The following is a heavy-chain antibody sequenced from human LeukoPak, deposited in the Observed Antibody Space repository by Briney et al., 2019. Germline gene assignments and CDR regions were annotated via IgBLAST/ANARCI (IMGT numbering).Heavy chain of an antibody. CDR2: INAGNGDT. D-gene: IGHD6-19*01. CDR1: GYTFTSYV. V-gene: IGHV1-3*01. J-gene: IGHJ4*02. CDR3: ARAPRSGWYWDY. Sequence: ASVKVSCKASGYTFTSYVVHWVRQTPGQRLEWMGWINAGNGDTKYSQNFQGRVTITRDASASIVYMEVSSLRSEDTTVYYCARAPRSGWYWDYWGQGTLVTVSS.